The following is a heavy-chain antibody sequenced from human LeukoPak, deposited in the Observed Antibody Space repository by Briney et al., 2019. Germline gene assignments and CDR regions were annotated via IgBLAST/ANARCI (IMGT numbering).Heavy chain of an antibody. J-gene: IGHJ4*02. CDR1: GYSISSGYY. D-gene: IGHD2/OR15-2a*01. CDR3: ARGALSDY. Sequence: SETLSLTCTVSGYSISSGYYWGWIRQPPGKGLERIGYIYYSGSTNYNPSLKSRVTISVDTSKNQFSLKLSSVTAADTAVYYCARGALSDYWGQGTLVTVSS. CDR2: IYYSGST. V-gene: IGHV4-61*01.